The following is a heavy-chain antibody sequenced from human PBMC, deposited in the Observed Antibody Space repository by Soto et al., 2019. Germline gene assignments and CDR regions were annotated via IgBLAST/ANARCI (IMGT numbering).Heavy chain of an antibody. D-gene: IGHD5-12*01. CDR1: GFSLSTRGVG. CDR2: IFWDADK. Sequence: QITLKESGPPLVKPTQTLTLTCSFSGFSLSTRGVGVGWIRQPPGKALEWLALIFWDADKWYSPSLRSRLTITEDTSKTQVVLTMTNMDPGDTATYYCAHRSRGYAYYFDQWGQGTLVTVSS. CDR3: AHRSRGYAYYFDQ. V-gene: IGHV2-5*02. J-gene: IGHJ4*02.